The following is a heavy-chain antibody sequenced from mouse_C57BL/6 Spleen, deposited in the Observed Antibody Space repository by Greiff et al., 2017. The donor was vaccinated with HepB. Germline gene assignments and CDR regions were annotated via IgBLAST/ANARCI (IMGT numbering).Heavy chain of an antibody. CDR3: ARHDYVY. CDR1: GYAFSSSW. Sequence: VKLLESGPELVKPGASVKISCKASGYAFSSSWMNWVKQRPGKGLEWIGRIYPGDGDTNYNGKFKGKATLTADKSSSTAYMQLSSLTSEDSAVYFCARHDYVYWGQGTLVTVSA. CDR2: IYPGDGDT. J-gene: IGHJ3*01. D-gene: IGHD2-4*01. V-gene: IGHV1-82*01.